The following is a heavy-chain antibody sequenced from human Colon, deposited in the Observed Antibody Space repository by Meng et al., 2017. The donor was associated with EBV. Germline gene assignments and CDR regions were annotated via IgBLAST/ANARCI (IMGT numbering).Heavy chain of an antibody. CDR1: GDRISSNTAA. Sequence: QVQLQQSGPGLVRPSXTLSLTRAISGDRISSNTAAWNWIRQSPSRGLEWLGRTYYRSKWYDDYALSVKSRLTINPDTSKNQFFLQLNSVTPEDTAVYFCARETTGGYYFDYWGQGTLVTVSS. J-gene: IGHJ4*02. CDR3: ARETTGGYYFDY. CDR2: TYYRSKWYD. D-gene: IGHD1-1*01. V-gene: IGHV6-1*01.